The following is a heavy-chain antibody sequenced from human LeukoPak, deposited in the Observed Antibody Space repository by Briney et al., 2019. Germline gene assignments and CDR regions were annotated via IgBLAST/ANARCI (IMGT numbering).Heavy chain of an antibody. D-gene: IGHD4/OR15-4a*01. Sequence: ASVKVSCKASGYTFTTYDIYWVRQATGRGLEWMGWMSPNNGKTGYAQKFQGRVTMTRDTSINTAYMELSSLTSEDTAVYYCARNPYGAGQFDPWGQGILVTVSS. CDR2: MSPNNGKT. J-gene: IGHJ5*02. CDR3: ARNPYGAGQFDP. V-gene: IGHV1-8*01. CDR1: GYTFTTYD.